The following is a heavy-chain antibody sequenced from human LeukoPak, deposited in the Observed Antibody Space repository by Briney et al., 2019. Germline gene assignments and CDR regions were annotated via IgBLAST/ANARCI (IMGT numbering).Heavy chain of an antibody. CDR3: ERGRRYCSSTTCYGMSYSDY. D-gene: IGHD2-2*01. J-gene: IGHJ4*02. CDR1: GYRFTEYA. CDR2: INTDTRNP. V-gene: IGHV7-4-1*02. Sequence: GASVKVSCTASGYRFTEYAVTWVRQAPGQGLEWMAWINTDTRNPTYAQALTGRFVFSLDTFVSTAYLQISSLKPEDTAVYYCERGRRYCSSTTCYGMSYSDYWGPGTLVTVSS.